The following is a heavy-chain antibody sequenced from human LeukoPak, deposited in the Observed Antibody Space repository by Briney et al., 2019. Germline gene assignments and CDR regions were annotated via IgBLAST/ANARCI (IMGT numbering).Heavy chain of an antibody. J-gene: IGHJ4*02. V-gene: IGHV3-74*01. CDR1: GFTFSRYW. Sequence: GGSLRLSCAASGFTFSRYWMHWVRQAPGKGLVWVSRINTDGSSTRYADSVKGRFTISRDNAKNTLHLHMNSLRAEDTGVYYCAKSGGFFDTWGQGTLVTVSS. CDR3: AKSGGFFDT. CDR2: INTDGSST. D-gene: IGHD1-26*01.